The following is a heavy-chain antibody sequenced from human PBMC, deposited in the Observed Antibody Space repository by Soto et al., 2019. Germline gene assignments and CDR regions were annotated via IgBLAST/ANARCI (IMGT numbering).Heavy chain of an antibody. V-gene: IGHV3-23*01. CDR2: ISGSGGNT. D-gene: IGHD3-3*01. Sequence: GSLRLSCAASGFTFSSYAMSWVRQAPGKGLEWVSAISGSGGNTYYADSVKGRFTISRDNSKNTLYLQMNSLRAEDTAVYYCAKDRDSLRFLEWIYYYYGMDVWGQGTTVTVSS. CDR1: GFTFSSYA. J-gene: IGHJ6*02. CDR3: AKDRDSLRFLEWIYYYYGMDV.